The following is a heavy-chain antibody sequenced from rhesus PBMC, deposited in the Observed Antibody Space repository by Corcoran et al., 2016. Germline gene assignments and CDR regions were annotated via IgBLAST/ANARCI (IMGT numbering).Heavy chain of an antibody. D-gene: IGHD4-29*01. CDR1: GYTFTDSY. J-gene: IGHJ4*01. CDR3: ARRRVTTVAAAY. CDR2: INPKTGGT. V-gene: IGHV1-138*01. Sequence: QVQLVQSGAEVMKPGSSVSVSCPASGYTFTDSYLPCLVHAPGKGLEWMGEINPKTGGTNYAQKYQGRVTMTRDTSTSTVYMELSSIRSEDTAVYYCARRRVTTVAAAYWGQGVLVTVSS.